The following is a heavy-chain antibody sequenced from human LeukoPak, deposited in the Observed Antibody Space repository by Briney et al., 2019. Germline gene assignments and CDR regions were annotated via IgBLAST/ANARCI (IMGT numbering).Heavy chain of an antibody. D-gene: IGHD1-26*01. CDR2: ISSSSSTI. Sequence: PGGSLRLSCAASGFTFSSYSMNWVRQAPGKGLEWVSYISSSSSTIYYADPVKGRFTIPRDNAKNSLYLQMNNLRAEDTAVYYCARDPSGSYHDYFDYWGQGTLVTVSS. CDR1: GFTFSSYS. J-gene: IGHJ4*02. V-gene: IGHV3-48*01. CDR3: ARDPSGSYHDYFDY.